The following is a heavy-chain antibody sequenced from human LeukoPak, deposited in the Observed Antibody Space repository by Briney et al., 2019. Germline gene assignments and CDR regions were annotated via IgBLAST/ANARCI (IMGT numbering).Heavy chain of an antibody. J-gene: IGHJ5*02. Sequence: ASVKVSCKASGYTFTSYDINWVRQAPGQGLEWMGWINPNSGGTNYAQKFQGRVTMTRDTSISTAYMELSRLRSDDTAVYYCAREATVAGIGFDPWGQGTLVTVSS. V-gene: IGHV1-2*02. CDR1: GYTFTSYD. CDR2: INPNSGGT. D-gene: IGHD6-19*01. CDR3: AREATVAGIGFDP.